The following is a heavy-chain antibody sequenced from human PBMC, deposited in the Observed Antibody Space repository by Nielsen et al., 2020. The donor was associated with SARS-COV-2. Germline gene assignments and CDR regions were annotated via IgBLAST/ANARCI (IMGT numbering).Heavy chain of an antibody. CDR1: GFTFSSYG. J-gene: IGHJ4*02. CDR2: IRYDGSNK. V-gene: IGHV3-30*02. D-gene: IGHD3-22*01. CDR3: AKVADGSGYDYLDY. Sequence: GESLKISCAASGFTFSSYGMHWVRQAPGKGLEWVAFIRYDGSNKYYADSVKGRFTISRDNSKNTLYVQMNSLRAEDTAIYYCAKVADGSGYDYLDYWGQGTLVTVSS.